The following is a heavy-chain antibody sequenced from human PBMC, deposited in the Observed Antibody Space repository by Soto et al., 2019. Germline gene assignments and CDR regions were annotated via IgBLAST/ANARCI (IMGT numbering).Heavy chain of an antibody. Sequence: EVQLVESGGGLVQPGRSLRLSCAASGFTFDDYAMHWVRQGPGKGLEWVSSISWNSGNLGYADSVKGRFTISRDNAKNSLYLQMNRLRGEDTALYYYAKGASTTVFAFNDYWGQGTLVTVSS. CDR2: ISWNSGNL. CDR1: GFTFDDYA. D-gene: IGHD4-17*01. V-gene: IGHV3-9*01. J-gene: IGHJ4*02. CDR3: AKGASTTVFAFNDY.